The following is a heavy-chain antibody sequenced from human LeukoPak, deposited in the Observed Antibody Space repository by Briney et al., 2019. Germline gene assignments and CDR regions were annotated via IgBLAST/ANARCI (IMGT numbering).Heavy chain of an antibody. CDR1: TVTFSTYA. J-gene: IGHJ5*02. D-gene: IGHD1-26*01. CDR2: IIPSFGTV. V-gene: IGHV1-69*13. CDR3: ARDVEGRLNLLPS. Sequence: SVKVSCKASTVTFSTYAITWVRQAPGQGLEWMGGIIPSFGTVYYAQKFQGRVTITADESTSTDYMELSSLRSEDTAVYYCARDVEGRLNLLPSWGQGTLVTVSS.